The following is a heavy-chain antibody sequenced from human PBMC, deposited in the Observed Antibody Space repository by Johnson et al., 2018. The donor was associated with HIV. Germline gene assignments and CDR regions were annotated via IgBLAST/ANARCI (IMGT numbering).Heavy chain of an antibody. V-gene: IGHV3-11*01. Sequence: QVQLVESGGGLVKPGGSLRLSCAASGFTFSDYYMSWIRQAPGKGLEWVSYISSSDSTIYYADSVKGRFTISRDNAKNSLYLQMNSLKTEDTAVYYCTTDRRTGTKCAFDIWGQGTKVTVSS. CDR2: ISSSDSTI. D-gene: IGHD1-7*01. CDR1: GFTFSDYY. CDR3: TTDRRTGTKCAFDI. J-gene: IGHJ3*02.